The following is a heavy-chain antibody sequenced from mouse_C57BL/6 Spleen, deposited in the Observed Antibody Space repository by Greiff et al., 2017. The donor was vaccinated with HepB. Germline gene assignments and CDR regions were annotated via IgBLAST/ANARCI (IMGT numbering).Heavy chain of an antibody. D-gene: IGHD1-1*01. J-gene: IGHJ4*01. CDR3: ARDGSKRLDAMDY. CDR2: INPYNGGT. Sequence: EVQLQESGPVLVKPGASVKMSCKASGYTFTDYYMNWVKQSHGKSLEWIGVINPYNGGTSYNQKFKGKATLTVDKSSSTAYMELNSLTSEDSAVYYCARDGSKRLDAMDYWGQGTSVTVSS. CDR1: GYTFTDYY. V-gene: IGHV1-19*01.